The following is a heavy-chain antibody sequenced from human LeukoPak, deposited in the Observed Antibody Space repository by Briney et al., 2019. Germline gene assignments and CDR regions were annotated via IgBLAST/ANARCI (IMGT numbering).Heavy chain of an antibody. V-gene: IGHV3-48*02. Sequence: PRGSLRHSCAASGFTLSSYSMNWVSQAAGKGLEWVSYISGSSSTIYYADSVKGRFTISRDNAKNSLYLQMNSLRDEDTAVYYCARDHNWGLDYWGQGTPVTVSS. CDR3: ARDHNWGLDY. CDR2: ISGSSSTI. D-gene: IGHD7-27*01. J-gene: IGHJ4*02. CDR1: GFTLSSYS.